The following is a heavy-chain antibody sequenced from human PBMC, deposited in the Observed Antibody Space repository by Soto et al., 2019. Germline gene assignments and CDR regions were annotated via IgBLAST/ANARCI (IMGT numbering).Heavy chain of an antibody. D-gene: IGHD3-22*01. CDR3: ARVGFADYYDSSGYYSP. CDR1: GYTFTSYA. Sequence: GASVKVSCKASGYTFTSYAMHWVRQAPGQRLEWMGWINAGNGNTKYSQKFQGRVTITRDTSASTAYMELSSLRSEDTAVYYCARVGFADYYDSSGYYSPWGQGTPVTVSS. V-gene: IGHV1-3*01. J-gene: IGHJ4*02. CDR2: INAGNGNT.